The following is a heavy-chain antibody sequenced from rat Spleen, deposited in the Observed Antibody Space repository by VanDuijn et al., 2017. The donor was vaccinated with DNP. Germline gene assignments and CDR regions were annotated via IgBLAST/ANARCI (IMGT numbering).Heavy chain of an antibody. D-gene: IGHD4-2*01. CDR1: GFTFSDYY. V-gene: IGHV5-20*01. J-gene: IGHJ2*01. Sequence: EVQLVESGGGLVQPGRSLRLSCAASGFTFSDYYMAWVRQAPKKGLEWVAAISTNGGGTYYRDSVRGRFTISRDNAEDTLFLQMNSLRSEDTATYYCTRATGFDYWGQGVMVTVSS. CDR3: TRATGFDY. CDR2: ISTNGGGT.